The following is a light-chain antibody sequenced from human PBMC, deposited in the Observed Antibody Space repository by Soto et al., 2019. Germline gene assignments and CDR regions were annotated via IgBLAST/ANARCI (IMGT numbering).Light chain of an antibody. CDR3: QQYNNWPLT. Sequence: EIVMTQSPATLSVSPGERVTLSCRASQSVSSNFAWYQQKPGQAPRLLIYGASTRATGIPARFSGSGSGTEFTLTISSLQSEDFAVYYCQQYNNWPLTFGQGTKVEIK. CDR1: QSVSSN. J-gene: IGKJ1*01. CDR2: GAS. V-gene: IGKV3-15*01.